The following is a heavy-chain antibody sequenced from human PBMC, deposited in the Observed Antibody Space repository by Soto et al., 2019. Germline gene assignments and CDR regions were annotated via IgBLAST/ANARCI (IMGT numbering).Heavy chain of an antibody. CDR2: IYPGDSDT. V-gene: IGHV5-51*01. Sequence: GESLKISCKGSGYSFTSYWIGWVRQMPGKGLEWMGIIYPGDSDTRYSPSFQGQVTISADKSISTAYLQWSSLKASDTAMYYCARHYCSSTSCYPVYYYYYGMDVWGQGTTVTVSS. J-gene: IGHJ6*02. CDR3: ARHYCSSTSCYPVYYYYYGMDV. CDR1: GYSFTSYW. D-gene: IGHD2-2*01.